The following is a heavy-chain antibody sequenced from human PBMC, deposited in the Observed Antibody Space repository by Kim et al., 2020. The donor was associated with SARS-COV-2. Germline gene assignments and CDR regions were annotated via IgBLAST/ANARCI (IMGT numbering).Heavy chain of an antibody. V-gene: IGHV4-59*01. D-gene: IGHD6-13*01. CDR3: ARVGTGGAAAGSRGGGMDV. CDR1: GGSISSYY. CDR2: IYYSGST. J-gene: IGHJ6*02. Sequence: SETLSLTCTVSGGSISSYYWSWIRQPPGKGLEWIGYIYYSGSTNYNPSLKSRVTISVDTSKNQFSLKLSSVTAADTAVYYCARVGTGGAAAGSRGGGMDVWGQGTTVTVSS.